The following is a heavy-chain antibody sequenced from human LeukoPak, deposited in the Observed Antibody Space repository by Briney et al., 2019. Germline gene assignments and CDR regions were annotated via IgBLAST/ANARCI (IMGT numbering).Heavy chain of an antibody. CDR1: GFTFSSYS. D-gene: IGHD5-18*01. Sequence: PGGSLRLSCAASGFTFSSYSMNWVRQAPGKGLEWVSSISSSSSYIYYADSVKGRFTISRDNAKNSLYLQMNSLRAEDTAVYYCARVGRGYSYGPYDAFDIWGQGTMVTVSS. CDR2: ISSSSSYI. V-gene: IGHV3-21*01. CDR3: ARVGRGYSYGPYDAFDI. J-gene: IGHJ3*02.